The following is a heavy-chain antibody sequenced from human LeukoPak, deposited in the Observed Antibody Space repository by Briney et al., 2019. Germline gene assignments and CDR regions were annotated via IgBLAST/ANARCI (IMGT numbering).Heavy chain of an antibody. V-gene: IGHV3-33*01. J-gene: IGHJ3*02. CDR2: IWYDGSNK. D-gene: IGHD2-15*01. Sequence: PGGSLRLFCAASGFTFSSYGMHWVRQAPGKGLEWVAVIWYDGSNKYYADSAKGRFTISRDNPKNTLYLQMNSLRAEDTAVYYCARDAPIVVVVAATGEAFDIWGQGTMVTVSS. CDR3: ARDAPIVVVVAATGEAFDI. CDR1: GFTFSSYG.